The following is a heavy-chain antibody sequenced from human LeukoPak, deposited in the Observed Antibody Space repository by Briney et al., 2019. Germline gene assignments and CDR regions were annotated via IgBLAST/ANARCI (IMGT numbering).Heavy chain of an antibody. Sequence: GGSLRLSCAASGFIFNKNWMSWVRQAPGKGLEWVANINEDGSEKNYVDSVKGRFTISRDNAKTSLYLQMNSLRVGDTAVYYCVPEPEYGESGGGQGALVTVSS. V-gene: IGHV3-7*01. J-gene: IGHJ4*02. D-gene: IGHD4-17*01. CDR2: INEDGSEK. CDR3: VPEPEYGESG. CDR1: GFIFNKNW.